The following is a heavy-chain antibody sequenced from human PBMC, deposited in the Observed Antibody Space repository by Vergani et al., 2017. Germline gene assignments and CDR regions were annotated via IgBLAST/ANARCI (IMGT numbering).Heavy chain of an antibody. CDR2: ITPFFRTP. V-gene: IGHV1-69*01. J-gene: IGHJ3*02. Sequence: QVHLVQSGAEVKKPGSSVKVSCKASGGTFSTYGINWVRQAPGQGLEWMGGITPFFRTPKYAQKFQGRVTITAHESTTTVYMELRSLGSEDTAIYYCARDEIAATGTAGAYDIWGQGTMVTVSS. CDR1: GGTFSTYG. D-gene: IGHD6-13*01. CDR3: ARDEIAATGTAGAYDI.